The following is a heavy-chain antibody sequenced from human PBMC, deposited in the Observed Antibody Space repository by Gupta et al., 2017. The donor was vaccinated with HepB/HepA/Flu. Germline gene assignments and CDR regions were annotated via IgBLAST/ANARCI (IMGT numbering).Heavy chain of an antibody. J-gene: IGHJ4*02. Sequence: QVQLVESGGGVVQPGRSLRLSCAASGFTVSSYAMHWVRQAPGKGLEWVAVISYDGSNKYYADSVKGRFTISRDNSKNTLYLQMNSLRAEDTAGYYCARSWDYNFDYWGQGTLVTVSS. V-gene: IGHV3-30-3*01. CDR1: GFTVSSYA. CDR2: ISYDGSNK. D-gene: IGHD4-11*01. CDR3: ARSWDYNFDY.